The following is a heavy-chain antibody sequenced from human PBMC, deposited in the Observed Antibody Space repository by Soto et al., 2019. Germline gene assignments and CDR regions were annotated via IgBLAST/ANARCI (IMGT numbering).Heavy chain of an antibody. J-gene: IGHJ4*02. V-gene: IGHV3-48*01. D-gene: IGHD2-2*01. CDR1: GFTFTSYS. CDR2: IRGTT. Sequence: GGSLKLSCAASGFTFTSYSMNWVRQAPGKGLEWVSYIRGTTHYADSVKGRFTISRDNAKNSLYLQMNSLRAEDSAVYYCATLCSSTSCYFDYWGQGTLVTVSS. CDR3: ATLCSSTSCYFDY.